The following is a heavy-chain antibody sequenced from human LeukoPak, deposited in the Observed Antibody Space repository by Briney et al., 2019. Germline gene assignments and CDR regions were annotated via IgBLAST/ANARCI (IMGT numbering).Heavy chain of an antibody. D-gene: IGHD4-17*01. CDR2: IDPRDSYT. CDR1: GYSFTNYW. V-gene: IGHV5-10-1*01. Sequence: GESLKISCKASGYSFTNYWISWVRQMPGKGLEWVGRIDPRDSYTKYSPSFEGPVTISVDKSISTAFLQWSSLKASDSAIYFCATGASKVTTDFANYWGQGTQVAVSS. J-gene: IGHJ4*02. CDR3: ATGASKVTTDFANY.